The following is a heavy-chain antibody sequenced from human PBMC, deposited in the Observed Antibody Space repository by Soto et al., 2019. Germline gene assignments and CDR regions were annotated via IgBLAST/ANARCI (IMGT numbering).Heavy chain of an antibody. CDR2: IISILGIA. D-gene: IGHD6-6*01. Sequence: QVQLVQSGAEVKKPGSSVKVSCKASGGTFSSYTISWVRQAPGQGLEWMGRIISILGIANYAQKFQGRVTITADKSTSTAYMELSSLRSEDTAVYYCARGVSSSANWFDPWGQGTLVTVSS. CDR1: GGTFSSYT. V-gene: IGHV1-69*02. CDR3: ARGVSSSANWFDP. J-gene: IGHJ5*02.